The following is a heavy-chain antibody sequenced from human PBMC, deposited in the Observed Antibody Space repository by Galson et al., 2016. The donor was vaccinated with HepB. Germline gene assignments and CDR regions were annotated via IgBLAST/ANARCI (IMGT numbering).Heavy chain of an antibody. CDR3: ARRDYYESPGHYYDDALDL. D-gene: IGHD3-22*01. V-gene: IGHV1-18*04. CDR2: ISGYNGQT. J-gene: IGHJ3*01. CDR1: GYTFRTYD. Sequence: SVKVSCKASGYTFRTYDISWVRQAPGQGLEWMGWISGYNGQTNYAQKFQDRVILTRDTPTSTAYMELRSLRSDDTAVYYCARRDYYESPGHYYDDALDLWGQGTMVTVSS.